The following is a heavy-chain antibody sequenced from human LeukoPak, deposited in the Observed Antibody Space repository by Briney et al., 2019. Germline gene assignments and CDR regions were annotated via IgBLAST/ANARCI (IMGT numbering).Heavy chain of an antibody. Sequence: GGSLRLSCTASGFTFSSYAMSWVRQAPGKGLEWVSAISGSGGSTYYADSVKGRFTISRDNSKNTLYLQMNSLRAEDTAVYYCAKLWFGELLYFDYWGQGTLVTVSS. J-gene: IGHJ4*02. D-gene: IGHD3-10*01. CDR2: ISGSGGST. CDR3: AKLWFGELLYFDY. CDR1: GFTFSSYA. V-gene: IGHV3-23*01.